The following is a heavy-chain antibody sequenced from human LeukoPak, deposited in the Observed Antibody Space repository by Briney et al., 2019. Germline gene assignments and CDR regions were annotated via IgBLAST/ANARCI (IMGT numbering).Heavy chain of an antibody. Sequence: ASVKVSCKASGYTFTGYYMHWVRQAPGQGLEWMGWINPNSGGTNYAQKFQGRVTMTRDTSISTAYMELSRLRSDDTAVYYYASSHSSSWPPDYWGQGTLVTVSS. CDR1: GYTFTGYY. V-gene: IGHV1-2*02. D-gene: IGHD6-13*01. CDR2: INPNSGGT. CDR3: ASSHSSSWPPDY. J-gene: IGHJ4*02.